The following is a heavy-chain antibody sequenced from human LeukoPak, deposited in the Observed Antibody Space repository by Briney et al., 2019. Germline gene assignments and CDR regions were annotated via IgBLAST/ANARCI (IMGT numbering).Heavy chain of an antibody. Sequence: PGGSLRLSCAASGFTFSSYSMNWVRQAPGKGLEWVSYISRSSSTIYYGDSVKGRFTISRDNAKKSLYLQMNSLRAEDTAVYYCARVRNDDYVWGSYRTHPTYYYYMDVWGKGTTVTVSS. J-gene: IGHJ6*03. CDR3: ARVRNDDYVWGSYRTHPTYYYYMDV. CDR2: ISRSSSTI. CDR1: GFTFSSYS. V-gene: IGHV3-48*01. D-gene: IGHD3-16*02.